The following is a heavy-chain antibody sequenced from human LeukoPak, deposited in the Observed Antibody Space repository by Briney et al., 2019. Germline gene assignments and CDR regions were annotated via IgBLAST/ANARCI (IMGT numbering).Heavy chain of an antibody. D-gene: IGHD3-3*01. V-gene: IGHV4-59*01. CDR3: ARTHYDFWSGYYGPFDY. CDR1: GGSISSYY. CDR2: IYYSGST. J-gene: IGHJ4*02. Sequence: PSETLSLTCTVSGGSISSYYWSWIRQPPGKGLERIGYIYYSGSTNYNPSLKSRVTISVDTSKNQFSLKLSSVTAADTAVYYCARTHYDFWSGYYGPFDYWDQGTLVTVSS.